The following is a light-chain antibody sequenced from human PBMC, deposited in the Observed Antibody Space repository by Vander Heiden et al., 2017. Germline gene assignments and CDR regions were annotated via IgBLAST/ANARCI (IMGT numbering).Light chain of an antibody. J-gene: IGKJ4*01. V-gene: IGKV3-11*01. CDR3: QQRSNWQGLT. CDR1: QSVSSY. CDR2: DAS. Sequence: EIVLTQSPATLSLSPGERATLSCRASQSVSSYLAWYQQKPGQAPRLLIYDASNRATGIPARLSGSGSGTNFTLTISSLEPEDFAVYYCQQRSNWQGLTFGGGTKVEIK.